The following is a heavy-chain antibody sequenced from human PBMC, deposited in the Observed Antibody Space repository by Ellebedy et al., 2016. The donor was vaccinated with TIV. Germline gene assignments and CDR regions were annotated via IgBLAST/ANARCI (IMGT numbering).Heavy chain of an antibody. CDR3: AGSLLTTVTADAFDI. Sequence: GESLKISXAASGFTFSSHWMHWVRQAPGKGLVWVSRIDRDGSSSSYADSVKGRFTISRDNSKNTVYLQMNSLRAEDTAVYYCAGSLLTTVTADAFDIWGQGTMVTVSS. D-gene: IGHD4-17*01. V-gene: IGHV3-74*01. J-gene: IGHJ3*02. CDR1: GFTFSSHW. CDR2: IDRDGSSS.